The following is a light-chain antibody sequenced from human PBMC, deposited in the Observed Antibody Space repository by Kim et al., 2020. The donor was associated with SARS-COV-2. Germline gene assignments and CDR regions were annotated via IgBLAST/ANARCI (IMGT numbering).Light chain of an antibody. CDR1: SGSYI. Sequence: LGSSVKLTCTLSSGSYITAWHQQQPGKAPRYLMKLEGSGSSSKGSEVPDRFSGSSSGADRYLTITNLQSEDEADYYCETRDTNTRVFGGGTQLTVL. V-gene: IGLV4-60*03. CDR3: ETRDTNTRV. J-gene: IGLJ3*02. CDR2: LEGSGSS.